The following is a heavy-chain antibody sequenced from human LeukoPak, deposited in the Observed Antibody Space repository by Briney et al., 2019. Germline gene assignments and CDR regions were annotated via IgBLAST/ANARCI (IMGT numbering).Heavy chain of an antibody. V-gene: IGHV5-51*01. CDR2: IYPADSDI. J-gene: IGHJ4*02. CDR3: VRRSSIAVRLFDY. D-gene: IGHD6-6*01. Sequence: GESLKISCKGSGYRFTSYWIGWVRQIPGKGLEWMAIIYPADSDIRYSPSFQGQVTISADKSISTAYLQWSSLKASDTAIYYCVRRSSIAVRLFDYWGQGTRVTVSS. CDR1: GYRFTSYW.